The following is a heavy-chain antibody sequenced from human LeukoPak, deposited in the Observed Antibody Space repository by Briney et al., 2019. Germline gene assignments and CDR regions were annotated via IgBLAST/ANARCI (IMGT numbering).Heavy chain of an antibody. CDR2: IYPGDSDT. J-gene: IGHJ4*02. V-gene: IGHV5-51*01. CDR3: ARRYDNTGYYVY. CDR1: GYTFTSYW. D-gene: IGHD3-22*01. Sequence: GESLKISCKGFGYTFTSYWIAWVRQMPGKGLEWMGIIYPGDSDTRYSPSFQGHVTISADKSINTAYLQWSSLKASDTAMYYCARRYDNTGYYVYWGQGTLVTVSS.